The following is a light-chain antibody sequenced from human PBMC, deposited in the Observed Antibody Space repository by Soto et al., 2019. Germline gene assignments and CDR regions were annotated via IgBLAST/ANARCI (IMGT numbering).Light chain of an antibody. J-gene: IGKJ1*01. V-gene: IGKV3-20*01. CDR2: GAS. CDR1: QSVSNSY. CDR3: QQYGNSPAT. Sequence: EIVLTQSPGTLSLSPGERATLSCRASQSVSNSYLAWYQQKRGQAPRLLIYGASSRATDIPDRFSGSGYVTDFTLTISRLEPEEFAVYYCQQYGNSPATFGQGTMVEIK.